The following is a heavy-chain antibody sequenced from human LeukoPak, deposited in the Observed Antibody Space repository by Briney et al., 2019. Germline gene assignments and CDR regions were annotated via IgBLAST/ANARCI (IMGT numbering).Heavy chain of an antibody. CDR2: IYYSGST. CDR3: ARGPRGELSGYAFDI. CDR1: GGSISSSSYY. J-gene: IGHJ3*02. Sequence: SETLSLTCTVSGGSISSSSYYWGWIRQPPGKGLEWIGSIYYSGSTYYNPSLKSRVTISVDTSKNQFSLKLSSVTAADTAVYYCARGPRGELSGYAFDIWGQGTMVTVSS. V-gene: IGHV4-39*07. D-gene: IGHD1-26*01.